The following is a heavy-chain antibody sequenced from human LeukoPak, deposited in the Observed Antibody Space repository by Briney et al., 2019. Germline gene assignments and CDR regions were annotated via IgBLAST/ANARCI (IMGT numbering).Heavy chain of an antibody. D-gene: IGHD3-22*01. Sequence: MASETLSLTCTVSGGSISSGSYYWSWIRQPAGKGLEWIGRIYTSGSTNYNPSLKSRVTISVDTSKNQFSLKLSSVTAADTAVYYCARVTSSGYYPYCYYYMDVWGKGTTVTVSS. CDR2: IYTSGST. CDR1: GGSISSGSYY. V-gene: IGHV4-61*02. CDR3: ARVTSSGYYPYCYYYMDV. J-gene: IGHJ6*03.